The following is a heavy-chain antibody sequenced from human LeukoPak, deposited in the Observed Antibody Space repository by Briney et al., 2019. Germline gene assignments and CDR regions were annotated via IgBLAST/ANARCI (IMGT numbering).Heavy chain of an antibody. V-gene: IGHV3-7*01. D-gene: IGHD3-3*01. CDR1: GFTFSSYW. J-gene: IGHJ4*02. CDR2: IKQDGSEK. Sequence: PGGSLRLSCAASGFTFSSYWMSWVRQAPGKGLEWVANIKQDGSEKYYVDSVKGRFTISRDNAKNSLYLQMNSLRAEGTAVYYCARRPFEYYDFWSGYYLFDYWGQGTLVTVPS. CDR3: ARRPFEYYDFWSGYYLFDY.